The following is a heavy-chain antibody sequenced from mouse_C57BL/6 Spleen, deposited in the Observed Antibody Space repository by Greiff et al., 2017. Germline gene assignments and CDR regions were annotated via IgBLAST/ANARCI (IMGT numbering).Heavy chain of an antibody. V-gene: IGHV1-64*01. J-gene: IGHJ2*01. CDR2: IHPNSGST. CDR1: GYTFTSYW. Sequence: QVQLQQPGAELVKPGASVKLSCKASGYTFTSYWMHWVKQRPGQGLEWIGMIHPNSGSTNYNEKFKSKATLTVDKSSSTAYMQLSSLTSEDSAVYYCARSWYGSSYFDYWGQGTTLTVS. CDR3: ARSWYGSSYFDY. D-gene: IGHD1-1*01.